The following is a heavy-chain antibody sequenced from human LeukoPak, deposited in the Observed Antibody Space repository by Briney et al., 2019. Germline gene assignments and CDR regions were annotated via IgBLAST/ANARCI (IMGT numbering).Heavy chain of an antibody. J-gene: IGHJ6*03. CDR1: GFTFSRHV. Sequence: GGSLRLSCAASGFTFSRHVMQWVRQAPGKGLEWVAVISYDGNNRFYADSVKGRFTISRDNSRNTLYLQMNSLSGDDAAVYSCARGGIPTGPYYYFYYMDVWGKGTAVTVSS. D-gene: IGHD3-10*01. CDR3: ARGGIPTGPYYYFYYMDV. CDR2: ISYDGNNR. V-gene: IGHV3-30*01.